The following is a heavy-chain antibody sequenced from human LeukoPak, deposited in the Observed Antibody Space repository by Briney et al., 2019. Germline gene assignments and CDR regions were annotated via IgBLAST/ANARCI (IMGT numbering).Heavy chain of an antibody. D-gene: IGHD6-13*01. V-gene: IGHV4-39*01. J-gene: IGHJ4*02. Sequence: SETLSLTCTVSGGSISSSSYYWGWIRQPPGKGLEWIGSIYYSGSTYYNPSLKSRVTISVDTSKNQFSLKLSSVTAADTAAYYCARSYWDSSNFDYWGQGTLVTVSS. CDR3: ARSYWDSSNFDY. CDR1: GGSISSSSYY. CDR2: IYYSGST.